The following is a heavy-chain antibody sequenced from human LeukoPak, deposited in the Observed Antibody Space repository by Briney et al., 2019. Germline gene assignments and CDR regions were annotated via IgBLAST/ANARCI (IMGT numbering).Heavy chain of an antibody. Sequence: ASVKVSCKASGYTFTAYYIHWVRQAPGQGLEWMGRISPNSGGTNYAQKFQGRVTVTRDTSISTAYMELSGLISDDTAVYYCARGRAQNEDQWLLQGYWGQGTLVTISS. CDR3: ARGRAQNEDQWLLQGY. V-gene: IGHV1-2*06. D-gene: IGHD5-12*01. J-gene: IGHJ4*02. CDR2: ISPNSGGT. CDR1: GYTFTAYY.